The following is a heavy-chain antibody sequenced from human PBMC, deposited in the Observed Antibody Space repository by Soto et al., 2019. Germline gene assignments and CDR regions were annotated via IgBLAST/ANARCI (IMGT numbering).Heavy chain of an antibody. CDR2: ISSSSDYI. J-gene: IGHJ4*02. CDR3: TKYSHWGIHSPTHDH. Sequence: GGSLRLSCAASGFSISRHSMNWVRQAPGKGLEWVSSISSSSDYIYYADSVKGRFTISRDNAKNLLYLQMTSLRVEDTAIYYCTKYSHWGIHSPTHDHWSQRTHVTVSS. D-gene: IGHD3-16*01. V-gene: IGHV3-21*04. CDR1: GFSISRHS.